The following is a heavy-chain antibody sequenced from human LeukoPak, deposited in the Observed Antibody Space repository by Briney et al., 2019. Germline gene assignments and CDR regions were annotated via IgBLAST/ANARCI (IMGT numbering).Heavy chain of an antibody. J-gene: IGHJ6*02. V-gene: IGHV1-46*01. Sequence: GASVKVSCKASGNTFTSYYMHWVRQAPGHGLEGMGIINPSGGRTSYAQKFQGRVTMTRDTSTSTVYMELSSLRPEDPAVYYCARGEPEPSCSSTSCSPTHYYGMDVWGQGTTVTVSS. D-gene: IGHD2-2*01. CDR3: ARGEPEPSCSSTSCSPTHYYGMDV. CDR2: INPSGGRT. CDR1: GNTFTSYY.